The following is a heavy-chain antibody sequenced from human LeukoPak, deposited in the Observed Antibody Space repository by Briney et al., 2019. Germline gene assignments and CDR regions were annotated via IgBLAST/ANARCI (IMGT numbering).Heavy chain of an antibody. V-gene: IGHV3-9*01. CDR1: GFTFDDYA. Sequence: PGRSLRLSCAASGFTFDDYAMHWVRQAPGKGLEWVSGISWNSGSIGYADSVKGRFTISRDNAKNSLYLQMNSLRAEDTAVYYCARDRCTNGVCYLGENPVDYWGQGTLVTVSS. CDR3: ARDRCTNGVCYLGENPVDY. CDR2: ISWNSGSI. J-gene: IGHJ4*02. D-gene: IGHD2-8*01.